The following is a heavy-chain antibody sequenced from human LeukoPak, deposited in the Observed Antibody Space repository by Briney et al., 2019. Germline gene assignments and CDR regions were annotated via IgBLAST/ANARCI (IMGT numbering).Heavy chain of an antibody. V-gene: IGHV3-23*01. D-gene: IGHD3-3*01. CDR2: VSSGGNS. Sequence: GGSLRLSCTASGFNFSRYGMSWVRQAPGKGLDWVSAVSSGGNSNYADSVTGRFTISRDNSKNTLYLQMNSLRAEDTAVYYCATHQYYDFWSGTHFDYWGQGALVTVSS. J-gene: IGHJ4*02. CDR1: GFNFSRYG. CDR3: ATHQYYDFWSGTHFDY.